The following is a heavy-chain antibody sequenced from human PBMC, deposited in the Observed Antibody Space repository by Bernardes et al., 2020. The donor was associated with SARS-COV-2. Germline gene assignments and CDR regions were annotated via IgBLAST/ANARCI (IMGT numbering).Heavy chain of an antibody. CDR3: ARDRGVRGVIDY. D-gene: IGHD3-10*01. V-gene: IGHV3-74*01. J-gene: IGHJ4*02. CDR2: VNTDGSST. CDR1: GFTFSSYC. Sequence: GGSLRLSCAASGFTFSSYCMHWVRQAPGKGLVWVSRVNTDGSSTTYADSVKGRFTTSRDNAKNTLSLQMNSLRAEDTAVYYCARDRGVRGVIDYWGQGTLVTVSS.